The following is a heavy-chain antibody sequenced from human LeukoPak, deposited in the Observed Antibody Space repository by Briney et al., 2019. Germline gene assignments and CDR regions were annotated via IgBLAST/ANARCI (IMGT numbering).Heavy chain of an antibody. CDR3: ARAYCSSTSCYLYYMDV. V-gene: IGHV4-59*01. J-gene: IGHJ6*03. CDR2: IYYSGST. CDR1: GGSISSYY. D-gene: IGHD2-2*01. Sequence: SETLSLPCTVSGGSISSYYWSWIRQPPGKGLEWIGYIYYSGSTNYNPSLKSRVTISVDTSKNQFPLKLSSVTAADTAVYYCARAYCSSTSCYLYYMDVWGEGTTVTVSS.